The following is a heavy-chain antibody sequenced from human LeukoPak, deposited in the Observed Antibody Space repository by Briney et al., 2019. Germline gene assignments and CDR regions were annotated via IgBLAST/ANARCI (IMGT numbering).Heavy chain of an antibody. V-gene: IGHV4-34*01. CDR1: GGSLSAHY. CDR2: INHSGST. Sequence: SETLSLTCAVYGGSLSAHYWSWIRQPPGKGLEWIGEINHSGSTNYNPSLKSRATISLDTSKNQFSLKLSSVTAADTAVYYCARTTEGGYTYDYFYYYYMDVWGKGTTVTISS. D-gene: IGHD5-18*01. CDR3: ARTTEGGYTYDYFYYYYMDV. J-gene: IGHJ6*03.